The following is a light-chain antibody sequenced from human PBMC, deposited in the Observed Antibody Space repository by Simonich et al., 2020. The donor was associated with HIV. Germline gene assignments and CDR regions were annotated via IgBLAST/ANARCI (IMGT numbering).Light chain of an antibody. J-gene: IGKJ5*01. V-gene: IGKV3-15*01. CDR2: GAS. CDR3: QHYYNWPPIT. CDR1: QGFSGN. Sequence: EIVMTQSPATLSVFPGERATHSCRASQGFSGNLAWDQQKPGQAPRLLIYGASTRAMGIPARFSGSGSGTEFTLTINSMQSEDFAVYYCQHYYNWPPITFGQGTRLDIK.